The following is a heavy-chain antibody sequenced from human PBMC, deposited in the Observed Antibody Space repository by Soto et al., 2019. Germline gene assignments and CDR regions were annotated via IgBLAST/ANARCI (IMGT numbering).Heavy chain of an antibody. CDR1: GGSISSGDYY. CDR2: IYYTGNT. Sequence: QVQLQESGPGLVKPSQTLSLTCTVSGGSISSGDYYWSWIRQHPGKGLELIGYIYYTGNTYYNPSLKSRVTISVDRSKDQFSMNLNSVPAADTAVYYCARASLVGRSSPDANWFDPWGQGTLVTVSS. V-gene: IGHV4-31*03. CDR3: ARASLVGRSSPDANWFDP. D-gene: IGHD2-8*02. J-gene: IGHJ5*02.